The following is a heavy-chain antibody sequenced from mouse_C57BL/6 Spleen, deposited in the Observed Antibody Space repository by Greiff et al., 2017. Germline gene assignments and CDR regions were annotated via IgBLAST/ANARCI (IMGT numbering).Heavy chain of an antibody. CDR1: GFNIKDDY. V-gene: IGHV14-4*01. CDR3: TGRTWFAY. D-gene: IGHD1-1*01. Sequence: VHVKQSGAELVRPGASVKLSCTASGFNIKDDYMHWVKQRPEQGLEWIGWIDPENGDTEYASKFQGKATITADTSSNTAYLQLSSLTSEDTAVYYCTGRTWFAYWGQGTLVTVSA. CDR2: IDPENGDT. J-gene: IGHJ3*01.